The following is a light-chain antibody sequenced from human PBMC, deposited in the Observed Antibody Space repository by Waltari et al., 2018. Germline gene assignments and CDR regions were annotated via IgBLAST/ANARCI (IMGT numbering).Light chain of an antibody. CDR1: QSVSSSY. CDR2: GAS. Sequence: EIVLTQSPGTLSLSPGERAPLSCRASQSVSSSYLAWYQQKPGQAPRLLIYGASSRATGIPDRFSGSGSGTDFTLTISRLEPEDFAVYYCQQYGSFTTFGQGTKVEIK. CDR3: QQYGSFTT. J-gene: IGKJ1*01. V-gene: IGKV3-20*01.